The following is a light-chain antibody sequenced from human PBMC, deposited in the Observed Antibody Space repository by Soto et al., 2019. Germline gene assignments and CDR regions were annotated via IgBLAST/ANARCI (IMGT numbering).Light chain of an antibody. J-gene: IGLJ1*01. CDR1: NSNIGTNH. CDR2: DNN. Sequence: QSVLTQPPSVSAAPGQKVTISCSGSNSNIGTNHVSWYQQLPGTAPKHLIYDNNNRPSGIPDRFSGSRSGTSATLDITGLHTGDEAEYYCGTWDSSLSVGYVFGTGTKLTVL. V-gene: IGLV1-51*01. CDR3: GTWDSSLSVGYV.